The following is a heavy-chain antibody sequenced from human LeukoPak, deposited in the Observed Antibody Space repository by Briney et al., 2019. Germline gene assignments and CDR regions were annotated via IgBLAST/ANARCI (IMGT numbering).Heavy chain of an antibody. CDR1: GGTFSSYT. CDR3: ARGGYCSSTSCADAFDI. V-gene: IGHV1-69*02. J-gene: IGHJ3*02. CDR2: IIPILGIA. Sequence: GASVKVSCKASGGTFSSYTISWVRQAPGQGLEWMGRIIPILGIANYAQKFQGRVTITADKSTSTAYMELSSLRSEDTAVYYCARGGYCSSTSCADAFDIWGQGTMVTVSS. D-gene: IGHD2-2*01.